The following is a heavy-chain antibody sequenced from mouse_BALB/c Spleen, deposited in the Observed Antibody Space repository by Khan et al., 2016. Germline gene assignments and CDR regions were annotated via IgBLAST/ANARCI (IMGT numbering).Heavy chain of an antibody. CDR3: ARSNGNYVWFAY. D-gene: IGHD2-1*01. V-gene: IGHV3-8*02. J-gene: IGHJ3*01. CDR1: GDSITSGY. Sequence: EVQLQESGPSLVKPSQTLSLTCSVTGDSITSGYWNWIRKFPGNKLEYMGYINYSGSTHYNPSLKSRISITRDTSKNQHYLQLKSVTTEDISTYYCARSNGNYVWFAYWGQGTLVTVSA. CDR2: INYSGST.